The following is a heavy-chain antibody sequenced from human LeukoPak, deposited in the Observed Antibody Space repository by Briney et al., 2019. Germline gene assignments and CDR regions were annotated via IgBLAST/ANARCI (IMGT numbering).Heavy chain of an antibody. CDR2: INPNSGGT. CDR3: ARLGIAARDLSYYYMDV. J-gene: IGHJ6*03. D-gene: IGHD6-13*01. Sequence: VASVKVSCKASGYTFTGYYMLWVRQAPGQGLEGMGWINPNSGGTNYAQQFQRKVTMNRDTSISKAYMELSRVRSDATAVYYCARLGIAARDLSYYYMDVWGKGPTVTVSS. CDR1: GYTFTGYY. V-gene: IGHV1-2*02.